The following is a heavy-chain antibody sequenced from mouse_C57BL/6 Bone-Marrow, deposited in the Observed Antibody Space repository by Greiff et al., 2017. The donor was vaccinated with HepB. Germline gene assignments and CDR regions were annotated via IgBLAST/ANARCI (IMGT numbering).Heavy chain of an antibody. J-gene: IGHJ3*01. D-gene: IGHD2-2*01. CDR2: INPSSGYT. Sequence: VQGVESGAELAKPGASVKLSCKASGYTFTSYWMHWVKQRPGQGLEWIGYINPSSGYTKYNQKFKDKATLTADKSSSTAYMQLSSLTYEDSAVYYCARPIYYGYDGPWFAYWGQGTLVTVSA. V-gene: IGHV1-7*01. CDR3: ARPIYYGYDGPWFAY. CDR1: GYTFTSYW.